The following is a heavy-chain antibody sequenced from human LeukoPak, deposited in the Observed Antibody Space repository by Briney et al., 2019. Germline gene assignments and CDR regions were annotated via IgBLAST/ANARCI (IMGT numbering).Heavy chain of an antibody. CDR1: GYTFTGYY. V-gene: IGHV1-2*02. CDR2: INPNSGGT. CDR3: APTAGHEYCDYLYYFDY. J-gene: IGHJ4*02. D-gene: IGHD4-17*01. Sequence: ASVKVSCKASGYTFTGYYMHWVRQAPGQGLEWMGWINPNSGGTNYAQKFQGRVTMTRDTSISTAYMELSSLRSDDTAVYYCAPTAGHEYCDYLYYFDYWGQGTLVTVSS.